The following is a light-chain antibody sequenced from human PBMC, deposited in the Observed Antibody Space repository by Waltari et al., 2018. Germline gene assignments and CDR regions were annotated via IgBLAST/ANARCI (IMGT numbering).Light chain of an antibody. CDR3: CSYAGTYTYV. V-gene: IGLV2-23*01. CDR2: EAI. J-gene: IGLJ1*01. CDR1: TNDFGNYNL. Sequence: QSALTQPASVSGSPGQSITITCTGTTNDFGNYNLVFWFQQHPGRAPQLLIFEAIKRPSGVSDRFSASKSGNTASLTISRLQAEDEADYYCCSYAGTYTYVFGTGTKVTVL.